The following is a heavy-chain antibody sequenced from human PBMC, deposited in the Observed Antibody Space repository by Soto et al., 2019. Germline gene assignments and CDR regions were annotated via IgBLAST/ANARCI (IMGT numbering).Heavy chain of an antibody. J-gene: IGHJ3*02. D-gene: IGHD5-18*01. CDR1: GGTFSGYA. V-gene: IGHV1-69*13. CDR3: AREARLGYSYGPGHDAFDI. Sequence: GASVKVSCKASGGTFSGYAISWVRQAPGQGLEWMGGIIPIFGTANYAQKFQGRVTITADESTSTAYMELSSLRSEDTAVYYCAREARLGYSYGPGHDAFDIWGQGTMVTVSS. CDR2: IIPIFGTA.